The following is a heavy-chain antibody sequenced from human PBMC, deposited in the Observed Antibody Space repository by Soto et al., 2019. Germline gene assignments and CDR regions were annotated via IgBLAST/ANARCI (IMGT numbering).Heavy chain of an antibody. Sequence: ASVKVSCKASGYTFTSYGISWVRQAPGQGLEWMGWISAYNGNTNYAQKLQGRVTMTTDTSTSTAYVELRSLRSDDTAVYYCARVIFEYYYDSSGYYNWFDPWGQGTLVTVSS. D-gene: IGHD3-22*01. V-gene: IGHV1-18*01. CDR1: GYTFTSYG. CDR3: ARVIFEYYYDSSGYYNWFDP. CDR2: ISAYNGNT. J-gene: IGHJ5*02.